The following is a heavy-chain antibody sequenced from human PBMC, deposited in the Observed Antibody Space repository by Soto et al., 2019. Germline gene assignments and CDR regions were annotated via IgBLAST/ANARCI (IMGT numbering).Heavy chain of an antibody. CDR3: ARGGGSGSYYPNTHGMDV. Sequence: PSETLSLTCTVSGGSISSGDYYWSWIRQPPGKGLEWIGYIYYSGSTYYNPSLKSRVTISVDTSKNQFSLKLSSVTAADTAVYYCARGGGSGSYYPNTHGMDVWGQGTTVTVSS. CDR1: GGSISSGDYY. V-gene: IGHV4-30-4*01. CDR2: IYYSGST. D-gene: IGHD3-10*01. J-gene: IGHJ6*02.